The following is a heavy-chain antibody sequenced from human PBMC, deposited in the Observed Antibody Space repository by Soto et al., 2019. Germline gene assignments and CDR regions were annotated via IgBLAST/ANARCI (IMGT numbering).Heavy chain of an antibody. Sequence: QVQLVQSGAEVKKPGSSVKVSCKASGGTFSSYTISWVRQAPGQGLEWMGRIIPILGIANYAQKFQGRVTITADKTTSSASRKRSSRGAAGRAVYDFARVGGGLPVYSGQGTLVTVAS. CDR2: IIPILGIA. V-gene: IGHV1-69*02. J-gene: IGHJ4*02. D-gene: IGHD3-16*01. CDR3: ARVGGGLPVY. CDR1: GGTFSSYT.